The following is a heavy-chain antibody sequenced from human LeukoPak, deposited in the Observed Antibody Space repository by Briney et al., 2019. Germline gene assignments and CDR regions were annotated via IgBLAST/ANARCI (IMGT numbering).Heavy chain of an antibody. CDR3: ARDPPRTRDYYYYYMDV. CDR1: GGSISSGGYY. Sequence: PSQTLSLTRTVSGGSISSGGYYWSWIRQHPGKGLEWIGYIYYSGSTYYNPSLKSRVTISVDTSKNQFSLKLSSVTAADTAVYYCARDPPRTRDYYYYYMDVWGKGTAVTVSS. J-gene: IGHJ6*03. CDR2: IYYSGST. D-gene: IGHD2-2*01. V-gene: IGHV4-31*03.